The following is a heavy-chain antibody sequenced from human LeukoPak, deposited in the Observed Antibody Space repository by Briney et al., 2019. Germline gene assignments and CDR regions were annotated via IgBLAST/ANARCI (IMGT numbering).Heavy chain of an antibody. Sequence: ASVKVSCKASGYIFTSYAMHWVRRAPGQGLEWMGIINPSGGTTNYAQKFQGRVTMTRDTSTSTVYMDLSRLRSEDTAVYYCVRDIRGWVVVPLEYYFDQWGQGTLVTVSS. CDR3: VRDIRGWVVVPLEYYFDQ. CDR1: GYIFTSYA. V-gene: IGHV1-46*01. CDR2: INPSGGTT. J-gene: IGHJ4*02. D-gene: IGHD2-15*01.